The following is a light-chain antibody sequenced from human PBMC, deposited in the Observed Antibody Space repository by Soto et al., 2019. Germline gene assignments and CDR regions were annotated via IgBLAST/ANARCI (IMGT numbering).Light chain of an antibody. CDR1: ESVDDY. CDR3: QQCGSSPWT. J-gene: IGKJ1*01. V-gene: IGKV3-20*01. CDR2: GSS. Sequence: EIVLSQSPDILSLSPGDTATLSCRASESVDDYLAWYQQKPGQAPRLLIYGSSNRATGVPVRFSGGGSGTDSTLTISRLEPEDFAVYYCQQCGSSPWTFGQGTKVDIK.